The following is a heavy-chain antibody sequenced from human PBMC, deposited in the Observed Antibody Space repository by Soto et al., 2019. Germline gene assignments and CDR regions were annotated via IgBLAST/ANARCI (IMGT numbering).Heavy chain of an antibody. J-gene: IGHJ6*02. CDR1: GDSISSSKW. CDR2: IDHNGVA. CDR3: ARMNRDYYYYGMDV. V-gene: IGHV4-4*02. Sequence: QLQLQESGPGLVKPSGTLSLTCGVSGDSISSSKWRTWVRQTPEKGLEWIGKIDHNGVANYNPSLEGRVTISKDNSKNQIFLKVTSVTAADSAVYYCARMNRDYYYYGMDVWGQGATVTVSS.